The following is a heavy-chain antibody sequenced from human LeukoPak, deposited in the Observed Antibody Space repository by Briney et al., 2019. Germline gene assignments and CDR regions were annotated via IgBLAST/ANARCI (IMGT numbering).Heavy chain of an antibody. V-gene: IGHV4-59*01. CDR2: IYYSGTT. CDR3: AREDPQTTVPEGMDV. D-gene: IGHD4-17*01. Sequence: KSSETLSLTCTVSGGSISYYYWSWTRQSPGKGLEWIGYIYYSGTTNYNPSLKSRVTISVDTSKNQFSLQLRSVTAADTAVYYCAREDPQTTVPEGMDVWGQGTTVTVSS. J-gene: IGHJ6*02. CDR1: GGSISYYY.